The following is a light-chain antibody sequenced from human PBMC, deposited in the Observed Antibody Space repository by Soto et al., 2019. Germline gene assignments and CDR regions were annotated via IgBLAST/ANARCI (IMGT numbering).Light chain of an antibody. J-gene: IGLJ2*01. CDR2: DVS. V-gene: IGLV2-14*01. CDR1: SSDVGGYNY. Sequence: QSVLTQPASVFGSPGQSITISCTGTSSDVGGYNYVSWYQQHPGKAPKLRIYDVSNRPSGVSNRFSGSKSGNTASLTISGLQAEDEADYYCSSYTSSSTLVFGGGTQLTVL. CDR3: SSYTSSSTLV.